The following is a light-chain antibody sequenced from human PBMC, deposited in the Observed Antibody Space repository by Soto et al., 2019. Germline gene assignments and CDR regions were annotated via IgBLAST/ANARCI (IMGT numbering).Light chain of an antibody. CDR2: EVS. J-gene: IGLJ3*02. Sequence: QSALTQPASVSGSPGQWITISCTGTSSDVGGYNYVSWYQQYPGKAPKLMIYEVSNRPSGVSNRFSGSKSGNTASLTISGLQAEDEADYYCSSYTSSILVFGGGTKLTVL. CDR3: SSYTSSILV. CDR1: SSDVGGYNY. V-gene: IGLV2-14*01.